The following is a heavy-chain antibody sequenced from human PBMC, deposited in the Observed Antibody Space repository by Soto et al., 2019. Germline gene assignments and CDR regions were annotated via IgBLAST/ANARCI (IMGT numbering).Heavy chain of an antibody. V-gene: IGHV4-59*01. CDR1: GGSISSYY. CDR3: ARVNPYYDFWSGYEHFPGTHYYYGMDV. D-gene: IGHD3-3*01. Sequence: PSETLSLTCTVSGGSISSYYWSWIRQPPGKGLEWIGYIYYSGSTNYTPSLKSRVTISVDTSKNQFSLKLSSVTAADTAVYYCARVNPYYDFWSGYEHFPGTHYYYGMDVWGQGTTVTVSS. CDR2: IYYSGST. J-gene: IGHJ6*02.